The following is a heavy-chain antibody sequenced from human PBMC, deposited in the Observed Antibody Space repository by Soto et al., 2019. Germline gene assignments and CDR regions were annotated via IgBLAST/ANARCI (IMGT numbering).Heavy chain of an antibody. CDR1: GFTFSSYW. CDR2: INSDGSST. CDR3: ATEAATGNIYYYYGLEV. J-gene: IGHJ6*01. Sequence: GGSLRLSCAASGFTFSSYWMHWVRQAPGRGLVWVSRINSDGSSTSYADSVKGRFTISRDNAKNTLYLQMNSLRAEDTAVYYFATEAATGNIYYYYGLEVWGQGTT. V-gene: IGHV3-74*01. D-gene: IGHD1-1*01.